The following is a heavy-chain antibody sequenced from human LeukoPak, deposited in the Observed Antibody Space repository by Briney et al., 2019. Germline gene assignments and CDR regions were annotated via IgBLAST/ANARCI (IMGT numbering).Heavy chain of an antibody. Sequence: SQTLSLTCTVSGDSISSGNYYWSWIRQPAGKGLEWIGRIYTSGSTNYNPSLKSRVTISVDTSKNQFSLKLSSVTAADTAVYYCARGPYYYDSSGAFDIWGQGTMVTVSS. CDR2: IYTSGST. CDR3: ARGPYYYDSSGAFDI. J-gene: IGHJ3*02. V-gene: IGHV4-61*02. CDR1: GDSISSGNYY. D-gene: IGHD3-22*01.